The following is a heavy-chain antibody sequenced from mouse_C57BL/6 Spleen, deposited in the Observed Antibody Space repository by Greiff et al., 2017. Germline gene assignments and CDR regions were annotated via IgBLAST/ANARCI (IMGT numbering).Heavy chain of an antibody. CDR3: AREWFAY. V-gene: IGHV1-42*01. J-gene: IGHJ3*01. Sequence: EVKLEESGPELVKPGASVKISCKASGYSFTGYYMNWVKQSPEKSLEWIGEINPSTGGTTYNQKFKAKATLTVDKSSSTAYMQLKSLTSEDSAVYYCAREWFAYWGQGTLVTVSA. CDR1: GYSFTGYY. CDR2: INPSTGGT.